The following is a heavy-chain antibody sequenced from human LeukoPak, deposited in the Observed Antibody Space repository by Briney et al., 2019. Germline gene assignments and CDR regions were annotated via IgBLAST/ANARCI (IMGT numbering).Heavy chain of an antibody. CDR3: ARGSDSSGYYKY. J-gene: IGHJ4*02. V-gene: IGHV3-20*04. D-gene: IGHD3-22*01. CDR1: GFTFDDYG. Sequence: GGSLRLSCAASGFTFDDYGVSWVRQAPGKGLEWVSGINWNGGWTSYADSVKGRFTISRDSAKNSLYLQMNSLRAEDTALYYCARGSDSSGYYKYWGQGTLVTVSS. CDR2: INWNGGWT.